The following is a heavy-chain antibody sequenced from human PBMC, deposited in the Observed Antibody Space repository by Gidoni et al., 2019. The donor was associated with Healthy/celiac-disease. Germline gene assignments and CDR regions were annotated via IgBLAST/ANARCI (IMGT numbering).Heavy chain of an antibody. Sequence: QVQLQQWGAGLLKPSETLSLTCAVYGCSFSGSYWSWIRQPPGKGLEWIGEINHSGSTNYNPSLKSRVTISVDTSKNQFSLKLSSVTAADTAVYYCARGMVRGVIITNYYYYMDVWGKGTTVTVSS. V-gene: IGHV4-34*01. J-gene: IGHJ6*03. CDR1: GCSFSGSY. D-gene: IGHD3-10*01. CDR3: ARGMVRGVIITNYYYYMDV. CDR2: INHSGST.